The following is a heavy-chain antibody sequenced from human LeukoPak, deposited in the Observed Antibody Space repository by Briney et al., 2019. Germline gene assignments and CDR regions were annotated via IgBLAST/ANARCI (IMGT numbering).Heavy chain of an antibody. Sequence: PGGSLRLSCAASGFTFSSYTMNWVRQAPGKGLEWVSIISSGSSYIHYADSVKGRFTISRDNAKNSLYLQMNSLRAEDTAVYYCARSPRSGGSCYPDYWGQGTLVTVSS. J-gene: IGHJ4*02. CDR2: ISSGSSYI. CDR1: GFTFSSYT. V-gene: IGHV3-21*01. CDR3: ARSPRSGGSCYPDY. D-gene: IGHD2-15*01.